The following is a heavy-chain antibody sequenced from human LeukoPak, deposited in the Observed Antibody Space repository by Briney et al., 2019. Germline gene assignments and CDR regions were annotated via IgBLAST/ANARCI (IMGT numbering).Heavy chain of an antibody. CDR2: INPNSGGT. CDR1: GYTFTGYY. V-gene: IGHV1-2*02. Sequence: GASVKVSCKASGYTFTGYYMHWVRQAPGQGLEWMGWINPNSGGTNYAQKFQGRVTITADESTSTAYMELSSLRSEDTAVYYCARPAVAGNGGGDYWGQGTLVTVSS. D-gene: IGHD6-19*01. J-gene: IGHJ4*02. CDR3: ARPAVAGNGGGDY.